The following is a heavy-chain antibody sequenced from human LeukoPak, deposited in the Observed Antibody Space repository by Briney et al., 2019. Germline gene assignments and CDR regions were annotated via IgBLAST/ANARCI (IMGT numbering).Heavy chain of an antibody. Sequence: GGSLRLSCAASGFSFSSYEMNWVRQAPGKGLEWVSYIRSSGSTTYYADSVKGRFTISRDNAKDSLYLQMNSLRAEDTAVYYCARVGATTLNAFDIWGQGTMVTVSS. CDR2: IRSSGSTT. V-gene: IGHV3-48*03. D-gene: IGHD1-26*01. J-gene: IGHJ3*02. CDR1: GFSFSSYE. CDR3: ARVGATTLNAFDI.